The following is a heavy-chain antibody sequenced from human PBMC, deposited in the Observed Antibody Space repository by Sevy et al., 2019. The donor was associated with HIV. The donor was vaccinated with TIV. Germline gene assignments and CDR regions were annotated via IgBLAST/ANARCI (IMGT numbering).Heavy chain of an antibody. D-gene: IGHD1-26*01. CDR3: VAANTWEDY. J-gene: IGHJ4*02. CDR1: GFTFSSYW. Sequence: GGSLRLSCSASGFTFSSYWMHWVRQAPGKGLVWVSGVNSDGSSTNYADSVKGRFTISRDSAKSTLYLQMNSLRAEDTAVYFCVAANTWEDYWGQGTLVTVFS. V-gene: IGHV3-74*01. CDR2: VNSDGSST.